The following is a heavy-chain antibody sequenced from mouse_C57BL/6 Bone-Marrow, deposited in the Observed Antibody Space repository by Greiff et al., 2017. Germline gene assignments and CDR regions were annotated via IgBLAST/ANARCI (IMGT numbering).Heavy chain of an antibody. CDR1: GYTFTSYW. V-gene: IGHV1-64*01. J-gene: IGHJ3*01. CDR2: IHPNSGST. CDR3: ARGDRRAWFAY. Sequence: QVQLQQSGAELVKPGASVKLSCKASGYTFTSYWMHWVKQRPGQGLEWIGMIHPNSGSTNYNEKFKSKATLTVDKSSSTAYMQLSSLTSEDSAVYYCARGDRRAWFAYWGQGTLVTVSA.